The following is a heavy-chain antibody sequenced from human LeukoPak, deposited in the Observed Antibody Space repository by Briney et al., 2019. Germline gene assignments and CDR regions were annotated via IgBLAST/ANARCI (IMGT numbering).Heavy chain of an antibody. CDR2: IYYSGST. CDR3: ARVAFWSGLWYFDY. CDR1: GGSIKSSDYY. D-gene: IGHD3-3*01. Sequence: PSETLSLTCSVSGGSIKSSDYYWGWIRQPPGKGLERIGSIYYSGSTYYNPSLKSRVTISVDTSKNQFSLKLSSVTAADTAVYYCARVAFWSGLWYFDYWGQGTLVTVSS. J-gene: IGHJ4*02. V-gene: IGHV4-39*07.